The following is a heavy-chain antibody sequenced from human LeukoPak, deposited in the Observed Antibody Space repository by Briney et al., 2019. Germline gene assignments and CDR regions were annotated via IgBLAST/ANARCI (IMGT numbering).Heavy chain of an antibody. D-gene: IGHD3-3*01. V-gene: IGHV4-61*02. CDR1: GGSISSGSYY. J-gene: IGHJ3*02. Sequence: SETLSLTCTVSGGSISSGSYYWSWIRQPAGKGLEWIERIYTSGSTNYNPSLKSRVTISVDTSKNQFSLKLSSVTAADTAVYYCARVGANYDFWSGLPAFDIWGQGTMVTVSS. CDR3: ARVGANYDFWSGLPAFDI. CDR2: IYTSGST.